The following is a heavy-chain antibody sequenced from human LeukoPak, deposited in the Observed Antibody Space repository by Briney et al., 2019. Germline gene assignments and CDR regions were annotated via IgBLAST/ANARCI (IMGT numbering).Heavy chain of an antibody. CDR2: INPNSGGT. J-gene: IGHJ4*02. V-gene: IGHV1-2*02. CDR3: ARDSAVPTIPLDY. Sequence: ASVKVSCKASGYTFTGYYIHWVRQAPGQGLEWMGWINPNSGGTNYAQKFQGRVTMTRDTSITTAYMELSRPRSDDTAVYYCARDSAVPTIPLDYWGQGTPVTVSS. CDR1: GYTFTGYY. D-gene: IGHD5-12*01.